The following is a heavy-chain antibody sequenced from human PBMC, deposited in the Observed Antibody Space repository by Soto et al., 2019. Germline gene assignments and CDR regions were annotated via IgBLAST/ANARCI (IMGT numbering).Heavy chain of an antibody. CDR2: VYSGGTT. CDR1: GFAVSNNY. D-gene: IGHD3-22*01. Sequence: PGGSLRLSCVGSGFAVSNNYMNWVRQAPGKGLEWVSVVYSGGTTYYADSVRGRFTVSRDDSKNTLFLQMSSLRAEDTAVYYCARAGSPFDSDSSGYWGFDHWGQGTLVTVS. V-gene: IGHV3-53*01. CDR3: ARAGSPFDSDSSGYWGFDH. J-gene: IGHJ4*02.